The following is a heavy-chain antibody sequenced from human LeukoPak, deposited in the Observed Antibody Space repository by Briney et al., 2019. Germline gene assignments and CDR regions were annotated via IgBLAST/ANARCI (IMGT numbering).Heavy chain of an antibody. D-gene: IGHD6-19*01. V-gene: IGHV3-30*03. J-gene: IGHJ6*02. CDR2: ISYVGSNK. CDR1: GVTFSTNW. CDR3: ARDVVRRVGIAVAGYYGYGMDV. Sequence: GSLRFSCAASGVTFSTNWRNWYRRAPGKDLEWLGVISYVGSNKYYSASVNGRFTISRDNSKNMSYLQMNSLRAEDSAVYYCARDVVRRVGIAVAGYYGYGMDVWGQGTTVTVSS.